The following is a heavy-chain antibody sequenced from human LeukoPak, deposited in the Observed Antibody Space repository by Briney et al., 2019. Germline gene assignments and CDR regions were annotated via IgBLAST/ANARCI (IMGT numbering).Heavy chain of an antibody. J-gene: IGHJ4*02. CDR3: AKGKDSSAYEIDY. D-gene: IGHD3-22*01. CDR2: ISGGGGST. V-gene: IGHV3-23*01. CDR1: GFTFSTYA. Sequence: GGSLRLSCTASGFTFSTYAMSWVRQAPGKGLEWVSAISGGGGSTYYADSVKGRFTISRDNSRNTLYLQLNSLRAEDTAVYYCAKGKDSSAYEIDYWGQGTLVTVSS.